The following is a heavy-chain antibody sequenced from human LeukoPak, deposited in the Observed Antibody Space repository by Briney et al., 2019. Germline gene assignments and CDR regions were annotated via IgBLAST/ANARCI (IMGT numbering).Heavy chain of an antibody. J-gene: IGHJ5*02. CDR1: GFSLSDYA. V-gene: IGHV3-23*01. CDR3: AKESIVVVPAAIGWFDP. Sequence: GGSLRLSCSASGFSLSDYAMSWVRQAPGKGLEWVSAISGSGGSTYYADSVKGRFTISRDNSKNTLYLQMNSLRAEDTAVYYCAKESIVVVPAAIGWFDPWGQGTLVTVSS. CDR2: ISGSGGST. D-gene: IGHD2-2*02.